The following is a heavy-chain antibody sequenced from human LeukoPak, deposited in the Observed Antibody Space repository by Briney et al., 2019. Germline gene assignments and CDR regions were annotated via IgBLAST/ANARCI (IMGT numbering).Heavy chain of an antibody. J-gene: IGHJ4*02. Sequence: ASVKVSCKASGYTFTGYYMHWVRQAPGQGLEWMGWINPNSGGTNYAQKFQGGVTMTRDTSISTAYMEPSRLRSDDTAVYYCAREPPVVVVEYWGQGTLVTASS. D-gene: IGHD2-15*01. CDR3: AREPPVVVVEY. CDR2: INPNSGGT. CDR1: GYTFTGYY. V-gene: IGHV1-2*02.